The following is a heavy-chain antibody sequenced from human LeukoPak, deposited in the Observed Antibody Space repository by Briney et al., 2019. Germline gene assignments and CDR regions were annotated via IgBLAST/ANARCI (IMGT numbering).Heavy chain of an antibody. J-gene: IGHJ4*02. D-gene: IGHD6-19*01. CDR3: ARDRGETISGWSRLAPSYYFDY. Sequence: SQTLSLTCAISGDSVSSNSAAWNWIRQSPSRGLEWLGRTYYRSKWYNDYAVSVKSRITINPDTSKNQFSLKLSSVTAADTAVYYCARDRGETISGWSRLAPSYYFDYWGQGTLVTVSS. CDR2: TYYRSKWYN. V-gene: IGHV6-1*01. CDR1: GDSVSSNSAA.